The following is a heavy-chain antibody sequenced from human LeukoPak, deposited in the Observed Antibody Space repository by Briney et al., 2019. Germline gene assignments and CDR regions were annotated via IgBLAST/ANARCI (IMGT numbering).Heavy chain of an antibody. D-gene: IGHD3-22*01. Sequence: GGSLRLSCAASGFTFSSYSMNWVRQAPGKGLEWVSSISNSSSYIYYADSVKGRFTISRDNSDNTLYLQMNSLRAEDTAVYYCAKDRPNYYGSNGHYYKLNGDCWGQGTLVTVSS. CDR1: GFTFSSYS. V-gene: IGHV3-21*04. J-gene: IGHJ4*02. CDR2: ISNSSSYI. CDR3: AKDRPNYYGSNGHYYKLNGDC.